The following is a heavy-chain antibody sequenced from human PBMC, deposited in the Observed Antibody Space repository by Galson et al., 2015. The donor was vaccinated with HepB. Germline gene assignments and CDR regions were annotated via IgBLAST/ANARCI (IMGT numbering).Heavy chain of an antibody. J-gene: IGHJ3*02. CDR3: AGSSLTANIYDAFDI. Sequence: SETLSLTCTVSGGSVSSGDYYWSLIRQPPGKGLEWIGYLYNSGSTNYNPSLKSRVTISVDTSKNHFSLKLRSVTAADTAMYFCAGSSLTANIYDAFDIWGQGTMVTVSS. D-gene: IGHD2-21*02. CDR1: GGSVSSGDYY. V-gene: IGHV4-61*03. CDR2: LYNSGST.